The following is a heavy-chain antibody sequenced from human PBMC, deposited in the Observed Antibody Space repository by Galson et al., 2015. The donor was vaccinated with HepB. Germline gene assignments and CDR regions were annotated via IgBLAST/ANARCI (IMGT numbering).Heavy chain of an antibody. CDR3: AHLDVLSASHHAFAV. CDR2: MSWDDAE. J-gene: IGHJ3*01. D-gene: IGHD3-10*02. Sequence: PALVKPTQTLTLTCSFSGFSLNTRGVAVGWIRQPPGKALEWLALMSWDDAERYSPSLKSRVTITKDTSQNHVVLTLTKMDPVDTGTYYCAHLDVLSASHHAFAVWGQGTRVSVSS. CDR1: GFSLNTRGVA. V-gene: IGHV2-5*02.